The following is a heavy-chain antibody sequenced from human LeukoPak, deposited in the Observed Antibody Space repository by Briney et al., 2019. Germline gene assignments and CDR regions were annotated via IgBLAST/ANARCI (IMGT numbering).Heavy chain of an antibody. CDR2: ISYDGSNK. Sequence: GGSLRLSCAASGFTFSSYAMHWVRQAPGKGLEWVAVISYDGSNKYYADSVKGRFTISRDNSKNTLYLQMNSLRAEDTAVYYCAKGDHITMVLLSGYWGQGALVTVSS. CDR3: AKGDHITMVLLSGY. V-gene: IGHV3-30*04. CDR1: GFTFSSYA. J-gene: IGHJ4*02. D-gene: IGHD3-10*01.